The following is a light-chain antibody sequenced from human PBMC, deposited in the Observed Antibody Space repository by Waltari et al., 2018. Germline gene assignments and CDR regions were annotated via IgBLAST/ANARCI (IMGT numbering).Light chain of an antibody. Sequence: DIQMTQSPSTLSASVGDRVIISCRASQSISNWLAWYQQRPGKAPKHLVYKSSTVESGGPSRFSGSGSGTEFTLTISSLQPEDFATYYCQQYNSYSLLSFGGGTKVEIK. CDR2: KSS. V-gene: IGKV1-5*03. J-gene: IGKJ4*01. CDR1: QSISNW. CDR3: QQYNSYSLLS.